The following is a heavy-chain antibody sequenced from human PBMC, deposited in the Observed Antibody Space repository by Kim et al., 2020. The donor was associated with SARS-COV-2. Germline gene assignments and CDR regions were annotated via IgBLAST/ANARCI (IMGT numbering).Heavy chain of an antibody. CDR2: INLDGSST. D-gene: IGHD5-18*01. V-gene: IGHV3-74*01. CDR1: GFTFSSYW. CDR3: ARGTGMVTKAEFYFGMDV. J-gene: IGHJ6*02. Sequence: GGSLRLSCAASGFTFSSYWMHWVRQAPGKGLVWVSRINLDGSSTTYADSVKGRFTISRDNAKSTLYLQMNSLRAEDTAVYYCARGTGMVTKAEFYFGMDVWGQGTTVTVSS.